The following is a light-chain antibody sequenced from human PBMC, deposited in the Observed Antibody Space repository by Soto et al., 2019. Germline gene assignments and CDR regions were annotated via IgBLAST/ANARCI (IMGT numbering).Light chain of an antibody. J-gene: IGKJ3*01. CDR1: QSVSSSY. CDR3: QQYGSSPLST. CDR2: GAS. Sequence: EIVLTQSPGTLSLSPGERATLSCRASQSVSSSYLAWYQQKPGQAPRLLIYGASSRATGIPDRFSGRGSGTDFTLTSSRLEPEDFAVYYCQQYGSSPLSTFGPGTKVDIK. V-gene: IGKV3-20*01.